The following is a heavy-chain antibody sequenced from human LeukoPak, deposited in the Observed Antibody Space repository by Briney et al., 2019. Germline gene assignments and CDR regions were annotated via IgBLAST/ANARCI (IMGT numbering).Heavy chain of an antibody. D-gene: IGHD1-26*01. CDR2: FDPEDGET. CDR1: GYTLTELS. CDR3: ATTPRKWELLDY. J-gene: IGHJ4*02. V-gene: IGHV1-24*01. Sequence: ASVKVSCKVSGYTLTELSMHWVRQAPGKGLEWMGGFDPEDGETIYAQKFQGRVTMTEDTSTDTAYMELSSLRSEDMAVYYCATTPRKWELLDYWGQGTLVTVSS.